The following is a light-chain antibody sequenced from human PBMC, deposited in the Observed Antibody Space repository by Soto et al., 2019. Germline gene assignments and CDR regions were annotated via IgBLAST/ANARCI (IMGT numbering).Light chain of an antibody. Sequence: EAVLTQSPATLSVSPGERATLSCRASQSVATNVAWYQQRPGQAPRLLIYGASKRAIGLPARFRGSGSGTEFTLTITSLQSEDFAVYYCQQYNNWPQTFGQGTKVEIK. CDR1: QSVATN. CDR3: QQYNNWPQT. J-gene: IGKJ1*01. CDR2: GAS. V-gene: IGKV3-15*01.